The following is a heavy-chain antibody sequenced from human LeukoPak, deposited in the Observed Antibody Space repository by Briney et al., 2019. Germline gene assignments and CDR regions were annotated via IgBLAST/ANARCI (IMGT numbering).Heavy chain of an antibody. Sequence: SETLSLTCTVSGGSISSYYWSWIRQPPGKGLEWIGYIYYSGSTNYNPSLKSRVTISVDTSKNQFSLKLSSVTAADTAVYYCASTVVDTAMVVPTWYFDLWGRGTLVTVSS. CDR1: GGSISSYY. J-gene: IGHJ2*01. CDR3: ASTVVDTAMVVPTWYFDL. CDR2: IYYSGST. D-gene: IGHD5-18*01. V-gene: IGHV4-59*12.